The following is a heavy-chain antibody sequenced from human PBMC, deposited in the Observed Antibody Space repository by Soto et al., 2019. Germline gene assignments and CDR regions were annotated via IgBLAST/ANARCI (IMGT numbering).Heavy chain of an antibody. V-gene: IGHV3-7*01. Sequence: PVGSLRLSCVASGFTFTSDWMSWVRQARGKGLEWVANIKGDGSEKRYVDSVKGRLTISRDNAKNSVYLQMNSLRVEDTALYYCGRDEVRNGVGVWGQGTTVTVS. CDR1: GFTFTSDW. J-gene: IGHJ6*02. CDR3: GRDEVRNGVGV. CDR2: IKGDGSEK.